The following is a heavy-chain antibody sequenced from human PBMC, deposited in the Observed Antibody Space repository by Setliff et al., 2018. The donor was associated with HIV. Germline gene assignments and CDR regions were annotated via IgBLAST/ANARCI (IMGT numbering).Heavy chain of an antibody. Sequence: KASETLSLTCTVPGGSINDQYFSWIRQPPGKGLEWIGSIDYSESTKYNPSLNSRGTISLDKPKNELSLKLTSVTAADTAVYYCTRHNVITYGGLLFDYYYYGLDVWGHGTTVTVSS. CDR3: TRHNVITYGGLLFDYYYYGLDV. J-gene: IGHJ6*02. D-gene: IGHD3-16*01. CDR1: GGSINDQY. V-gene: IGHV4-59*11. CDR2: IDYSEST.